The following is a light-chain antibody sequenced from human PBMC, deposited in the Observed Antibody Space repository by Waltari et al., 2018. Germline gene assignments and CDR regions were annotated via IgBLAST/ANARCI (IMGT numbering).Light chain of an antibody. CDR1: QKLNTF. Sequence: DIQMTQSPSTVSASLGDRVTITCRASQKLNTFLSWYQEKPGAVPNLLIYNASTLERGVPSRFSGSGSGTHFTLTISGLQPDDFATYYCQQYYDYPINFGQGTRL. V-gene: IGKV1-5*01. CDR2: NAS. J-gene: IGKJ5*01. CDR3: QQYYDYPIN.